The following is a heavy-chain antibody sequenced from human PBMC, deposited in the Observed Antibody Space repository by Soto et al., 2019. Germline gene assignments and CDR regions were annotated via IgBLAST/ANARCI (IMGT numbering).Heavy chain of an antibody. CDR3: ARSKLGNYAGYFDY. Sequence: SETLSLTCTVSGGSISSRDYYWGWIRQPPGKGLEWLGFFYSGGSTYYNPSLKSRVTISADTPKNQFSLKLSSVTAADTAVYYCARSKLGNYAGYFDYSRQGTLVTVSS. V-gene: IGHV4-39*01. CDR1: GGSISSRDYY. CDR2: FYSGGST. J-gene: IGHJ4*02. D-gene: IGHD1-7*01.